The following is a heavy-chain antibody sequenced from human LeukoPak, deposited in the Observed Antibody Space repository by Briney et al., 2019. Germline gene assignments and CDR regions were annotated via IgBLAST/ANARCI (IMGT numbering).Heavy chain of an antibody. Sequence: GGSLRLSCVASGFTFSSYEMNWVRQAPGRGLEWVSSISSGSTYIYYAGSVKGRFTISRDNGKNSLYLQMNSLRAEDTAVYYCARDKLAYCGGDCYPDAWGQGTLVTVSS. D-gene: IGHD2-21*02. J-gene: IGHJ5*02. CDR2: ISSGSTYI. CDR1: GFTFSSYE. CDR3: ARDKLAYCGGDCYPDA. V-gene: IGHV3-21*01.